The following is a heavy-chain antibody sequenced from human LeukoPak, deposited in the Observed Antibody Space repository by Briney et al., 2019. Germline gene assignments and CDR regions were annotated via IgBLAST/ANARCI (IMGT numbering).Heavy chain of an antibody. D-gene: IGHD5-12*01. Sequence: SETLSLTCAVYGDSFSGYYWSWIRQPPGKGLEGIGEINHSGSTNYNQSRKSRVTISVDTSKNQFSLKLSSVTAADTAVYYCARGNPTLDIVATTYYYYGMDVWGKGTTVTVSS. CDR2: INHSGST. V-gene: IGHV4-34*01. CDR3: ARGNPTLDIVATTYYYYGMDV. CDR1: GDSFSGYY. J-gene: IGHJ6*04.